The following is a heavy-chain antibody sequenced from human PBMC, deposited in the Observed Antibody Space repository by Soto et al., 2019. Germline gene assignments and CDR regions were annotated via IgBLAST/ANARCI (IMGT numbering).Heavy chain of an antibody. D-gene: IGHD1-26*01. CDR1: GGSINNGDYY. J-gene: IGHJ4*02. CDR2: INYRGTT. CDR3: ARDAPGAGPY. Sequence: QVQLQESGPGLVKPSQTLSLTCTVSGGSINNGDYYWNWIRQHPEKGLEWMGYINYRGTTFYSPSLKSRIIISVDTSKNQFSLKLSSVTAADTAVYYCARDAPGAGPYWGQGTLVTVSS. V-gene: IGHV4-31*03.